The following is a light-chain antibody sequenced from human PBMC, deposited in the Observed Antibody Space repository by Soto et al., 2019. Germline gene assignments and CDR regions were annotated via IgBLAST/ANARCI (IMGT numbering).Light chain of an antibody. CDR1: QSITNNY. J-gene: IGKJ4*01. CDR2: GAS. CDR3: QQYGYLVT. Sequence: EIVLTQSPGTLSLSPGERATLSCRASQSITNNYLAWYQQKPGRAHRLLIYGASNRATGIPDRFSGSGSGTDFTLTISRLEPEDFAMYYCQQYGYLVTFGGGTKVDIK. V-gene: IGKV3-20*01.